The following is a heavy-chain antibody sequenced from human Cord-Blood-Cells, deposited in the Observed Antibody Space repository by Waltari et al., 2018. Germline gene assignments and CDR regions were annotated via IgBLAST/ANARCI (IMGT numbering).Heavy chain of an antibody. CDR3: ARSPGDFDY. V-gene: IGHV5-51*01. J-gene: IGHJ4*02. CDR2: IYPGDSDT. Sequence: EVQLVQSGAAAQKHGESLKTSCTGSGYSFTSYWTGWVRQMPGKGLEWVGIIYPGDSDTRYSPSFQGQVTISADKSISTAYLQWSSLKASDTAMYYCARSPGDFDYWGQGTLVTVSS. CDR1: GYSFTSYW. D-gene: IGHD4-17*01.